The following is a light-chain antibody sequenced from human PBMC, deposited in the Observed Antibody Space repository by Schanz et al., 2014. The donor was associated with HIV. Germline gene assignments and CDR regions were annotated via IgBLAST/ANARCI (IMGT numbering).Light chain of an antibody. CDR3: SSYAGSNNLG. CDR1: SSDVGTYNY. Sequence: QSALTQPPSASGSPGQSVTISCTGTSSDVGTYNYLSWYQQHPGKAPKLMIYDVSYRPSGVSNRFSGSKSDNTASLTVSGLQAEDEADYYCSSYAGSNNLGFGGGTKLTVL. J-gene: IGLJ2*01. V-gene: IGLV2-8*01. CDR2: DVS.